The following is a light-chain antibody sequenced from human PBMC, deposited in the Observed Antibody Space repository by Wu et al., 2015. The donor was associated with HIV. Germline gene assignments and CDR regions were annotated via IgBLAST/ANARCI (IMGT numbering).Light chain of an antibody. CDR3: QQRLNWPLT. CDR2: GAS. J-gene: IGKJ5*01. Sequence: EIVLTQSPGTLSLTPGERATLSCRASQSVSSSYLAWYQQKPGQAPRLLIYGASRRAAGIPDRFRGSGSGTDFTLTVNRLEPEDFATYSCQQRLNWPLTFGQGTRLEIK. CDR1: QSVSSSY. V-gene: IGKV3D-20*02.